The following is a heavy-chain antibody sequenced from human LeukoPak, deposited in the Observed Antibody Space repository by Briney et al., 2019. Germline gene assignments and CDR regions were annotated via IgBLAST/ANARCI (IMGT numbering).Heavy chain of an antibody. CDR2: IYFGWST. V-gene: IGHV4-59*08. CDR1: GGYISSYY. Sequence: PSETLPHTCSVPGGYISSYYWSRVRQPPAKPLEFIGHIYFGWSTNYNPSLKSRVSMSQDTSNNQFSLTLSSVTAADTAVYYCARLRVGAMVRGVIIGWFDPWGQGTLVTVSS. CDR3: ARLRVGAMVRGVIIGWFDP. J-gene: IGHJ5*02. D-gene: IGHD3-10*01.